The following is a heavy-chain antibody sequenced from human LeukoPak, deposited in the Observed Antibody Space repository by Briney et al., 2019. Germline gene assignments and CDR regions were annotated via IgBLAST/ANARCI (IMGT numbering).Heavy chain of an antibody. D-gene: IGHD4-11*01. V-gene: IGHV4-59*08. J-gene: IGHJ4*02. CDR2: IYDSGRT. CDR3: ARHKGGRTYSFDN. Sequence: SETLSLTCTVSGGSISSYYWSWIRQPPGKGLEWIGYIYDSGRTNYNPSLMSRVTIAVETSKNRFSLKLNSVTAADTAVYYCARHKGGRTYSFDNWGQGTLVTVSS. CDR1: GGSISSYY.